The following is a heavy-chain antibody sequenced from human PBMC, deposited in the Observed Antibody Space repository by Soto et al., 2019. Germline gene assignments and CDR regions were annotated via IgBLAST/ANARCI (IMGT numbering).Heavy chain of an antibody. CDR3: AAGGGLQRYY. J-gene: IGHJ4*02. V-gene: IGHV4-59*12. Sequence: SETLSLTCDVSGVSISENHWSWIRQAPGKGLEWVGYVYFSGSTYYNPSLAPRVTISFDRSKSQFSLKLSSVTAADTAVYYCAAGGGLQRYYWGQGTLVTVSS. CDR2: VYFSGST. D-gene: IGHD1-1*01. CDR1: GVSISENH.